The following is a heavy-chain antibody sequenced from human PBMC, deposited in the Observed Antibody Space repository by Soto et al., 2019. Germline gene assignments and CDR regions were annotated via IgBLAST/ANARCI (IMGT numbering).Heavy chain of an antibody. D-gene: IGHD3-9*01. J-gene: IGHJ4*02. CDR3: ARDRLTGGFD. CDR2: INPRTGST. Sequence: ASVKVSCKASGYNFTTYYMHWVRQAPGQGLEWEGIINPRTGSTTYTQKFQGRVTMTRDTSTSTVYMELSSLRLEDTAVYYCARDRLTGGFDWGQGTLVTVSS. CDR1: GYNFTTYY. V-gene: IGHV1-46*01.